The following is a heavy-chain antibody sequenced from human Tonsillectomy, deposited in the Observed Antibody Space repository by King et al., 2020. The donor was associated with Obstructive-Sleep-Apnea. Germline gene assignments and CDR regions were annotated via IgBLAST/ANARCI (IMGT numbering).Heavy chain of an antibody. CDR2: ISWNSGFI. CDR3: TKWGAENDDTSGYYGEY. J-gene: IGHJ4*02. CDR1: GFTFDAYA. D-gene: IGHD3-22*01. V-gene: IGHV3-9*01. Sequence: VQLVESGGGLVQPGRSLRLSCAASGFTFDAYAMYWVRQAPGKVLECVSGISWNSGFIGYADSVKGRFTISRDNTKNSLHLQINSLRVEDTALYFCTKWGAENDDTSGYYGEYWGQGTLVTVSS.